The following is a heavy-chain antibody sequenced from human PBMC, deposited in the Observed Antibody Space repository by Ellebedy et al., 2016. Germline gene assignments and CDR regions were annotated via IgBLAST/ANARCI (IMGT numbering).Heavy chain of an antibody. CDR2: IYYNGST. J-gene: IGHJ2*01. Sequence: SETLSLTCTVSGGSISSYYWSWIRQPPGKGLEWIGYIYYNGSTNYNPSLKSRVTISVDTSKNQFSLKLNSVTAADTAVYYCAGDPAPHHYDILTGYYLDWYFDLWGRGTLVTVSS. CDR1: GGSISSYY. V-gene: IGHV4-59*01. CDR3: AGDPAPHHYDILTGYYLDWYFDL. D-gene: IGHD3-9*01.